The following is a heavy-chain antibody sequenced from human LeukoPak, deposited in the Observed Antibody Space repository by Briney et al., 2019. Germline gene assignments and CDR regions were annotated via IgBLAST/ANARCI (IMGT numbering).Heavy chain of an antibody. D-gene: IGHD6-19*01. CDR1: GYTFTSYG. Sequence: ASVKVSCKASGYTFTSYGISWVRQAPRQRLEWMGWISAYNGNTNYPQKLQGRVTMTTDTSTSTAYMELRSLRSDDTVVYYCARVLTPGYSSGWYGYWGQGTLVTVSS. V-gene: IGHV1-18*01. CDR2: ISAYNGNT. CDR3: ARVLTPGYSSGWYGY. J-gene: IGHJ4*02.